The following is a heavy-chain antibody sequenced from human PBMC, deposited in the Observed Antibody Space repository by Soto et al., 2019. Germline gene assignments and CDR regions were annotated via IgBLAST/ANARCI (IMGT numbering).Heavy chain of an antibody. CDR3: ASGFDYCDDYYYYMDV. CDR1: GGTFSSYT. D-gene: IGHD4-17*01. CDR2: IIPILGIA. J-gene: IGHJ6*03. V-gene: IGHV1-69*02. Sequence: QVQLVQSGAEVKKPGSSVKVSCKASGGTFSSYTISWVRQAPGQGLEWMGRIIPILGIANYAQKFQGRVMITADKSTRTAYMELSSLRSEDTAVYYCASGFDYCDDYYYYMDVWGKGTTGTVSS.